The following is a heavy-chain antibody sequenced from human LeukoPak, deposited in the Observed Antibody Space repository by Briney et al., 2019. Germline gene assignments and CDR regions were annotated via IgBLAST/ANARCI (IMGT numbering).Heavy chain of an antibody. V-gene: IGHV1-18*01. J-gene: IGHJ2*01. Sequence: APVKVSCKASGYTFTSYGISWVRQAPGQGLEWMGWISAYNGNTNYAQKLQGRVTMTTDTSTSTAYMELRSLRSDDTAVYYCAREIRKGYCSGGSCYGYFDLWGRGTLVTVSS. CDR2: ISAYNGNT. CDR1: GYTFTSYG. D-gene: IGHD2-15*01. CDR3: AREIRKGYCSGGSCYGYFDL.